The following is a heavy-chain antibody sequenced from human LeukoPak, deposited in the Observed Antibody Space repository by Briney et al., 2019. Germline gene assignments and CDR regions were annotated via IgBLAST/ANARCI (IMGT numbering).Heavy chain of an antibody. D-gene: IGHD6-13*01. J-gene: IGHJ4*02. CDR1: GFTFSSYA. CDR2: INWNGGST. Sequence: PGGSLRLSCAASGFTFSSYAMNWVRQAPGKGLEWVSGINWNGGSTGYADSVKGRFTISRDNAKNSLYLQMNSLRAEDTALYYCARDARIAAAADYWGQGTLVTVSS. V-gene: IGHV3-20*04. CDR3: ARDARIAAAADY.